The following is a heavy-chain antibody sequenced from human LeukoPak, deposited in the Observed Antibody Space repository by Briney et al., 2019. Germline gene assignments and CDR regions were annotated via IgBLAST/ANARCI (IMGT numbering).Heavy chain of an antibody. CDR3: AREGIVVGAYFDY. CDR1: GGTFSSYA. V-gene: IGHV1-18*01. J-gene: IGHJ4*02. CDR2: ISAYNGNT. Sequence: ASVNVSCKASGGTFSSYAISWVRQAPGQGLEWMGWISAYNGNTNYAQKLQGRVTMTTDTSASTAYMELSSLRSEDTAVYYCAREGIVVGAYFDYWGQGTLVTVSS. D-gene: IGHD3-22*01.